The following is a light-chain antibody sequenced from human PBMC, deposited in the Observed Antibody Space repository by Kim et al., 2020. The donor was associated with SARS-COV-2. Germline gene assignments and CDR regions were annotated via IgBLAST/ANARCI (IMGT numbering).Light chain of an antibody. Sequence: GQTDTIACTGTSSDVSGYNKVSWYKQHPGRAPKRTIYDVSKRPSGVPDRFSGSKSGNTASLTISGLQAEDEADYYCCSYAGSYGVVFGGGTQLTVL. V-gene: IGLV2-11*01. CDR2: DVS. J-gene: IGLJ2*01. CDR1: SSDVSGYNK. CDR3: CSYAGSYGVV.